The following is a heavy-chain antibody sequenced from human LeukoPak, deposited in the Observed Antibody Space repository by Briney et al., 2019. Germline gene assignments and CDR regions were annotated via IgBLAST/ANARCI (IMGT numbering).Heavy chain of an antibody. J-gene: IGHJ6*02. CDR3: ARADPVYYGMDV. Sequence: SQTLSLTCAVSGGSISSGGYSWSWIRQPPGKGLEWIGYIYHSGSTYYNPSLKSRVTISVDRSKNQFSLKLSSVTAAGTAVYYCARADPVYYGMDVWGQGTTVTVSS. CDR1: GGSISSGGYS. CDR2: IYHSGST. V-gene: IGHV4-30-2*01.